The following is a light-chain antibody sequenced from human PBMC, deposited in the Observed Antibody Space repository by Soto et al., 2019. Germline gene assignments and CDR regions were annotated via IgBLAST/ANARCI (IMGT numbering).Light chain of an antibody. CDR2: DAS. CDR3: QHYTSYSWT. J-gene: IGKJ1*01. V-gene: IGKV1-5*01. Sequence: DILLTQSPATVSASVGDRVTITCRASQSINSWLAWYQQKPGKAPQILIYDASTLKSGVPSRFSDSGSGTEFTLIISSLQPDDFATYYCQHYTSYSWTFGQGTKVDIK. CDR1: QSINSW.